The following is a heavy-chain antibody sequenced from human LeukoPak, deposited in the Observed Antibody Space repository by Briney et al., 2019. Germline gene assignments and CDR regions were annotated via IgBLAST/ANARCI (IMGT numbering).Heavy chain of an antibody. CDR2: INHSGST. CDR1: GGSFSGYY. J-gene: IGHJ4*02. Sequence: SETLSLTCAVYGGSFSGYYWSWIRQPPGKGLEWIGEINHSGSTNYNPSLKSRVTISVDTSKNQFFLKLSSVTAADTAVYYCASENYYDSSGYYYWGQGTLVTVSS. D-gene: IGHD3-22*01. CDR3: ASENYYDSSGYYY. V-gene: IGHV4-34*01.